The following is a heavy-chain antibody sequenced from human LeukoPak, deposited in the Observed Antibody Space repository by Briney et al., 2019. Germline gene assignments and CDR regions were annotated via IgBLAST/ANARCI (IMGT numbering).Heavy chain of an antibody. CDR3: ARGPYSYDSSGAFDI. D-gene: IGHD3-22*01. CDR1: GGSISSGNYY. J-gene: IGHJ3*02. Sequence: PSETLSLTCTVSGGSISSGNYYYSWIRQPPGKGLEWIGSIYYSGSTYYNPSLKSRVTISVDTSKNQFSLKLSSVTAADTAVYFCARGPYSYDSSGAFDIWGQGTMVTVSS. CDR2: IYYSGST. V-gene: IGHV4-39*07.